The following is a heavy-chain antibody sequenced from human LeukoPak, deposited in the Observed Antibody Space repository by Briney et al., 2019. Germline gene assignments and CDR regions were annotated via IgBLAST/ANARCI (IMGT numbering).Heavy chain of an antibody. CDR3: ARRRIVGATIDY. CDR2: IYTRGRT. V-gene: IGHV4-61*02. D-gene: IGHD1-26*01. J-gene: IGHJ4*02. Sequence: SETLSLTCTVAGGSISSGSYYWSWIRQPAGKGLEWIGRIYTRGRTNYNPSLKSRVTISVDTSKNQFSLKLSSVTAADTAVYYCARRRIVGATIDYWGQGTLVTVSS. CDR1: GGSISSGSYY.